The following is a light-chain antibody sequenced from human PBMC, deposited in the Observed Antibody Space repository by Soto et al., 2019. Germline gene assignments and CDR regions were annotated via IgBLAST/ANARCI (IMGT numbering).Light chain of an antibody. CDR1: QSISTE. CDR2: SAS. CDR3: QQGHNWPLT. V-gene: IGKV3-15*01. J-gene: IGKJ2*01. Sequence: EIVMTQSPATLSVSPGERATLSCRASQSISTELAWYQQKPGQPPRLLIYSASTRATGVPARFTCSGSGSEFTLTISGLQSEDFAVYYCQQGHNWPLTFGQGTRLEI.